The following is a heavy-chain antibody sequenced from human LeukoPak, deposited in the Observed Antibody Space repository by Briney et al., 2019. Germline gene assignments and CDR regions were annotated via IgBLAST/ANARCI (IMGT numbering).Heavy chain of an antibody. D-gene: IGHD2-15*01. V-gene: IGHV4-31*03. CDR2: IYYSGST. J-gene: IGHJ5*02. CDR3: ATGSGGPRNNWFDP. Sequence: SETLSLTCTVSGGSISSGGYYWSWIRQHPGKGLEWIGYIYYSGSTYYNPSLKSRVTISVDTSKNQFSLKLSSVTAADTAVYYCATGSGGPRNNWFDPWGQGTLVTVSS. CDR1: GGSISSGGYY.